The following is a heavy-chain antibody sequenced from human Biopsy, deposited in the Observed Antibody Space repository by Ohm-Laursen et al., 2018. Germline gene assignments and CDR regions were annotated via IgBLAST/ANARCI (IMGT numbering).Heavy chain of an antibody. D-gene: IGHD3-9*01. CDR3: ATKLTGYFHH. J-gene: IGHJ1*01. Sequence: SSVKVSCKAPGGTFSNYGVNWVRQAPGQGLEWLGGNIPTLGTGSYAQKFQDRVTVAADTSTSTATMELRRLRSDDTAVYYCATKLTGYFHHWGQGTLVIVSS. CDR2: NIPTLGTG. CDR1: GGTFSNYG. V-gene: IGHV1-69*06.